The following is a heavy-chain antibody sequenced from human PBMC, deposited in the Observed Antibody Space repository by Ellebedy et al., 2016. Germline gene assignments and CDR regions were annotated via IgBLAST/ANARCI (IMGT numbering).Heavy chain of an antibody. J-gene: IGHJ3*01. V-gene: IGHV3-74*01. CDR2: IDNDGSNT. D-gene: IGHD7-27*01. CDR3: ARETGEWDPFDV. Sequence: GESLKISXAASGFTFRSYWMHWVRQVPGKGLVWVSRIDNDGSNTYYADSVKGRFTVSREDARNSLYLQMNSLRAGDTAVYYCARETGEWDPFDVWGQGTMVTVSS. CDR1: GFTFRSYW.